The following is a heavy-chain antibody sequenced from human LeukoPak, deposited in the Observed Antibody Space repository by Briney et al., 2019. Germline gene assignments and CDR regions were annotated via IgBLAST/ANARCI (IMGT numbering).Heavy chain of an antibody. V-gene: IGHV4-59*01. J-gene: IGHJ3*02. Sequence: SETLSLTCTVSVGSISSYSWSWIRQPPGKGLEWIGYIYYSGSTNYNPSLKSRVTTSTDTSKNQFSLKLTSVTTADTAVYYCARERVGGNAFDIWGQGTMATVSS. D-gene: IGHD3-16*01. CDR1: VGSISSYS. CDR2: IYYSGST. CDR3: ARERVGGNAFDI.